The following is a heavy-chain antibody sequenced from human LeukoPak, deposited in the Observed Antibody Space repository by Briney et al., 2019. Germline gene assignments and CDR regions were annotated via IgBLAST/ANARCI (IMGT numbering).Heavy chain of an antibody. D-gene: IGHD2-15*01. CDR3: AREYCSGESCYYNY. Sequence: GGSLRLSCAASGFTFSGYSMNWVRQAPGKGLEWLSYISRSSSTIYYADSVQGRFTISRDNAKNSLYLQMNSLRDEDTAVYYCAREYCSGESCYYNYWGQGTLVTVSS. V-gene: IGHV3-48*02. CDR2: ISRSSSTI. CDR1: GFTFSGYS. J-gene: IGHJ4*02.